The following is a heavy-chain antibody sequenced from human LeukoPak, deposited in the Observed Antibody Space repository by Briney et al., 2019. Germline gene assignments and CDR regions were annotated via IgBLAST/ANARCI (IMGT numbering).Heavy chain of an antibody. CDR3: ARRVDTAMAAADY. CDR2: ISSSSSYI. J-gene: IGHJ4*02. D-gene: IGHD5-18*01. V-gene: IGHV3-21*01. CDR1: AFTSSIST. Sequence: GGTLRLSSTASAFTSSISTMNSARHTPGNGLNMTSSISSSSSYIYYAYSVKGRFTISRDNAKNSLYLQMNSLRAEDTAVYYCARRVDTAMAAADYWGQGTLVTVSS.